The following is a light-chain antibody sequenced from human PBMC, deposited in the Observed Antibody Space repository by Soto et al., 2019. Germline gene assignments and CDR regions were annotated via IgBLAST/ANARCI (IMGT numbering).Light chain of an antibody. V-gene: IGKV1-39*01. CDR1: QSITNY. CDR3: QQSTSSPPT. J-gene: IGKJ4*01. CDR2: AAS. Sequence: DIQMTQSPSALSASVGDRVTITCRASQSITNYLNWYQHKPGPAPHLLIYAASTLQAGVPSRCRGSGSGTDFTLTLSSLQPEDFATYCCQQSTSSPPTFGGGTKVESK.